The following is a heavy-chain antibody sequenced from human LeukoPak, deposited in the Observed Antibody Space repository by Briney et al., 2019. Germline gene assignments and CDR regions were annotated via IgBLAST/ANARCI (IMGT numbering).Heavy chain of an antibody. CDR3: AKDHLRYSSSWEYYFDY. D-gene: IGHD6-13*01. CDR2: ISGSGGST. CDR1: GFTFSSYA. J-gene: IGHJ4*02. Sequence: GGSLRLSCAASGFTFSSYAKSWVRQAPGKGLEWVSAISGSGGSTYYADSVKGRFTISRDNSKNTLYLQMNSLRAEDTAVYYCAKDHLRYSSSWEYYFDYWGQGTLVTVSS. V-gene: IGHV3-23*01.